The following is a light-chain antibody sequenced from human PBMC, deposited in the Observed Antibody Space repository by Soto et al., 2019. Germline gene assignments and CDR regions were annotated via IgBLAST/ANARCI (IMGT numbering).Light chain of an antibody. V-gene: IGKV1-9*01. CDR1: QGVSTY. Sequence: IQLTQSPSSLSASVGDRVTITCRASQGVSTYLAWYRQKSGKAPQLLIYAASTLQSGVPSRFSGSGSGTDFTLTINSLQPEDFATYYCLQLNDYPITFGQGTRLEVK. CDR3: LQLNDYPIT. CDR2: AAS. J-gene: IGKJ5*01.